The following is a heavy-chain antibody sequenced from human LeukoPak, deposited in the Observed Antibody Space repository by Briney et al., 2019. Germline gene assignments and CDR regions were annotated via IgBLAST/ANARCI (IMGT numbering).Heavy chain of an antibody. CDR3: ARARKNYYMDV. V-gene: IGHV4-61*02. CDR2: IYTSGST. Sequence: TLSLTRTVSGGSISSGSYYWSWIRQPAGKGLEWIGRIYTSGSTNYNPSLKSRVTISVDTSKNQFSLKLSSVTAADTAVYYCARARKNYYMDVWGKGTTVTVSS. J-gene: IGHJ6*03. CDR1: GGSISSGSYY.